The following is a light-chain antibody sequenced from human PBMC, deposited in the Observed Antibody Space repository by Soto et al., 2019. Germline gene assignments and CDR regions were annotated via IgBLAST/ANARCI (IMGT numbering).Light chain of an antibody. V-gene: IGKV1-12*01. CDR3: QQSNRFPRT. CDR1: QGFSTW. CDR2: SAS. Sequence: DIQMTQSPSSVSASVGDRVTITCRASQGFSTWLPWYRRKPGRAPELLIYSASSLHSGVPSRFRGSGSVTHFNLPISSLQRAAFAIYYNQQSNRFPRTFGEAKEVQIK. J-gene: IGKJ4*01.